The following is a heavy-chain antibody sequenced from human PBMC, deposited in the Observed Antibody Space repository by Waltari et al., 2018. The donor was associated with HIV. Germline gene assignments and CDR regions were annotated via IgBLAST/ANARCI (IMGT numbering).Heavy chain of an antibody. CDR3: ATSIAAAGTQMLFDI. Sequence: QVQLVQSGAEVKKPGASVKVSCKASGYTFTGYYMHWVRQAPGQGLEWMGRINPNRGGTNYAQKFQGRVTMTRDTSISTAYMELSRLRSDDTAVYYCATSIAAAGTQMLFDIWGQGTMVTVSS. J-gene: IGHJ3*02. D-gene: IGHD6-13*01. V-gene: IGHV1-2*06. CDR1: GYTFTGYY. CDR2: INPNRGGT.